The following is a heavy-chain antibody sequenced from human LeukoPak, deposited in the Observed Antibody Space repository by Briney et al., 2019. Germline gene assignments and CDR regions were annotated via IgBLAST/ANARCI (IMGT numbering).Heavy chain of an antibody. CDR2: ITPNADRT. J-gene: IGHJ1*01. CDR1: GFTFGSYG. Sequence: PGGSLRLSCAASGFTFGSYGMSWVRQAPGKGLEWVSFITPNADRTSYADSVEGRFTISRDNPRNTLYMQMNSLREEDTALYYCAIMHGYYDGSGYWVQWGQGSLVTVSS. CDR3: AIMHGYYDGSGYWVQ. D-gene: IGHD3-22*01. V-gene: IGHV3-23*01.